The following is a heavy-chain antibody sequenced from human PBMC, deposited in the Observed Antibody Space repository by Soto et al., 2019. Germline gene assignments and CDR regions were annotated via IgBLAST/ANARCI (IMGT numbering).Heavy chain of an antibody. CDR3: ARADFWSGYPYNWFDP. D-gene: IGHD3-3*01. CDR1: GFTFSSYS. V-gene: IGHV3-48*01. Sequence: GGSLRLSCAASGFTFSSYSMNWVRQAPGKGLEWVSYISSSSSTIYYADSVKGRFTISRNNAKNSLYLQMNSLRAEDTAVYYCARADFWSGYPYNWFDPWGQGTLVTVSS. J-gene: IGHJ5*02. CDR2: ISSSSSTI.